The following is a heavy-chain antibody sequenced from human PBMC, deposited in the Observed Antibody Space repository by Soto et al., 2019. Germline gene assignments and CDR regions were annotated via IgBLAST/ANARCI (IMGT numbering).Heavy chain of an antibody. Sequence: QVHLQESGPGQVKPSGTLSLTCAVSGGSVTMSSWWNWVRQSPGKGLEWIGAIYHAGTTDDNPALTIRLIISLDKCRKQFALRLGSVTAAETAVYYCARGHSSSWFGDWGQGTLVIVSS. V-gene: IGHV4-4*02. D-gene: IGHD2-2*01. CDR3: ARGHSSSWFGD. CDR2: IYHAGTT. CDR1: GGSVTMSSW. J-gene: IGHJ5*02.